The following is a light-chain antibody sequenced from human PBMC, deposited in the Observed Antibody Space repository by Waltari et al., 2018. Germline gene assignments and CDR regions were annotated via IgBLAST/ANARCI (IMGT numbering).Light chain of an antibody. Sequence: SYVLTQPPSVSVAPGKTARITCGGNNIGRKSVQWYQKKPGQATVVVSYDKSDRPSVIPERFSVSNSGNTATLTISRVEAGDASDYYCQVWDSSSDPLKVFGGGTKLTVL. CDR2: DKS. J-gene: IGLJ2*01. CDR1: NIGRKS. CDR3: QVWDSSSDPLKV. V-gene: IGLV3-21*04.